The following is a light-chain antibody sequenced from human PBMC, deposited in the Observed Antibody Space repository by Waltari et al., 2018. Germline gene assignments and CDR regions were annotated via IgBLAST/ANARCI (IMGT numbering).Light chain of an antibody. CDR1: ALPKHY. Sequence: SYELTQPPSVSVSPGQTARITCSGEALPKHYVSWYQQKPGQAPLIVIHQDTGRPSGIPERFSGSSSGTTGTLIISGVEADDEADYYCQSADSSGTQKVFGGGTKLTVL. V-gene: IGLV3-25*03. CDR3: QSADSSGTQKV. J-gene: IGLJ3*02. CDR2: QDT.